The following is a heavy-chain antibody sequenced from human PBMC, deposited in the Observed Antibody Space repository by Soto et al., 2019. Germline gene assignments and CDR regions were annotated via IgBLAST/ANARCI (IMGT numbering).Heavy chain of an antibody. Sequence: LRLSCAASGFSFSSYWLSWVRQAPGKGLGLVADINQDGSNEVYVDYVKGRFTFSRDNAKNSLYLQMNSLRAEDTAIYYCARDPSHGALGIRGQGKMVTVS. V-gene: IGHV3-7*03. CDR3: ARDPSHGALGI. J-gene: IGHJ3*02. CDR1: GFSFSSYW. CDR2: INQDGSNE.